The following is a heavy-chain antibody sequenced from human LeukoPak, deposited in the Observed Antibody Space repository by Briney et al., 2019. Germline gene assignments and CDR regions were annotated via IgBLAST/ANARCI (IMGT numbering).Heavy chain of an antibody. CDR1: GGSISSGGYY. J-gene: IGHJ4*02. D-gene: IGHD3-10*01. Sequence: SQTLSLTCTVSGGSISSGGYYWGRIRQPPGKGLEWIGSIYYSGSTYYNPSLKSRVTISVDTSKNQFSLKLSSVTAADTAVYYCAREVDGSGSQSFDYWGQGTLVTVSS. CDR3: AREVDGSGSQSFDY. V-gene: IGHV4-39*07. CDR2: IYYSGST.